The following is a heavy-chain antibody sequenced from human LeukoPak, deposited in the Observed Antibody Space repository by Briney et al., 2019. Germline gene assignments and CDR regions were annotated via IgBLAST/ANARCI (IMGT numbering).Heavy chain of an antibody. CDR3: ARDGFVSYSDAFDI. V-gene: IGHV3-21*01. Sequence: GGSLRLSCAASGFTFSSYSMNWVRQAPGKGLEWVSSISSSSSYIYYADSVKGRFTISRDNAKNSLYLQMNSLRAEDTAVYYCARDGFVSYSDAFDIWGQGTMVTVSS. CDR2: ISSSSSYI. J-gene: IGHJ3*02. CDR1: GFTFSSYS. D-gene: IGHD1-26*01.